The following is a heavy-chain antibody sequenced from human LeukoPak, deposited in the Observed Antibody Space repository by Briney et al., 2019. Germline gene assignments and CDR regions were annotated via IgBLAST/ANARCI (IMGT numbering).Heavy chain of an antibody. J-gene: IGHJ4*02. CDR1: GFTFSSYA. CDR2: ISGSGGST. D-gene: IGHD1-7*01. V-gene: IGHV3-23*01. Sequence: GGSLRLSCAASGFTFSSYAMSWVRQAPGKGLEWVSAISGSGGSTYYADSVKGRFTISRDNSKNTLYLQMNRLRAEDTAVYYCAKDWNWNYEGLFDYWGQGTLVTVSS. CDR3: AKDWNWNYEGLFDY.